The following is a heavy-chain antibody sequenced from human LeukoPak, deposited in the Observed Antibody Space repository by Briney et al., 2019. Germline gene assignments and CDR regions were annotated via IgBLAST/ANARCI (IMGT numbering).Heavy chain of an antibody. CDR1: GFTFSSYE. D-gene: IGHD6-19*01. CDR2: ISSSGSTI. CDR3: ARDGLSSGWELDY. V-gene: IGHV3-48*03. J-gene: IGHJ4*02. Sequence: GGSLRLSCAASGFTFSSYEMNWVRQAPGKGLERVSYISSSGSTIYYADSVKGRFTISRDNAKNSLYLQMNSLRAADTAVYYCARDGLSSGWELDYWGQGTLVTVSS.